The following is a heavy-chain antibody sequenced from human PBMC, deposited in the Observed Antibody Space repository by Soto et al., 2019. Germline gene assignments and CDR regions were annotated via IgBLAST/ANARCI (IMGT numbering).Heavy chain of an antibody. D-gene: IGHD1-26*01. CDR3: VKDTYILVGATHLDS. Sequence: SLRLSCAASGFTFYDYAIHFFRQCPFKCLEWVSGISWNSDMITYADSVKGRFTVSRDNAKNSLDLEMNSLRVEDTALYYCVKDTYILVGATHLDSWGQGTLVTVSS. CDR1: GFTFYDYA. CDR2: ISWNSDMI. V-gene: IGHV3-9*01. J-gene: IGHJ4*02.